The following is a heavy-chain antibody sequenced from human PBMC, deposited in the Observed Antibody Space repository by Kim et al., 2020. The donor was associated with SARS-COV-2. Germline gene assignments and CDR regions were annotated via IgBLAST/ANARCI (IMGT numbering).Heavy chain of an antibody. D-gene: IGHD2-2*01. Sequence: GGSLRLSCAASGFTFSSYSMNWVRQAPGKGLEWVSSISSSSSYIYYADSVKGRFTISRDNAKNSLYLQMNSLRAEDTAVYYCATLVVVPAAEGSGAIDYWGQGTLVTVSS. CDR3: ATLVVVPAAEGSGAIDY. CDR2: ISSSSSYI. CDR1: GFTFSSYS. J-gene: IGHJ4*02. V-gene: IGHV3-21*01.